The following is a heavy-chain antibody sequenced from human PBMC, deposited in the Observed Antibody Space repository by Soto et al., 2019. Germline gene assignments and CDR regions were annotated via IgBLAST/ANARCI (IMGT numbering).Heavy chain of an antibody. V-gene: IGHV1-69*06. CDR3: ARLVATRYYYYGMDV. D-gene: IGHD5-12*01. CDR2: IIPIFGTA. Sequence: GASVKVSCKASGGTFGSYAISWVRQAPGQGLEWMGGIIPIFGTANYAQKFQGRVTITADKSTSTAYMELSSLRFEDTAVYYCARLVATRYYYYGMDVWGQGTTVTVSS. J-gene: IGHJ6*02. CDR1: GGTFGSYA.